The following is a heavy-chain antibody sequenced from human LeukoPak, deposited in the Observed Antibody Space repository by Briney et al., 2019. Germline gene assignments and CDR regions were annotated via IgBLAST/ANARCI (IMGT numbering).Heavy chain of an antibody. Sequence: SETLSLTCAVYGGSFSGYYWSWIRQPSGKGLEWIGEINHSGSTNYNPSLKSRVTISVDTSKNQFSLKLSSVTAADTAVYYCARGQSSGYYLRGRYYYYMDVWGKGTTVTVSS. CDR3: ARGQSSGYYLRGRYYYYMDV. V-gene: IGHV4-34*01. D-gene: IGHD3-22*01. CDR1: GGSFSGYY. J-gene: IGHJ6*03. CDR2: INHSGST.